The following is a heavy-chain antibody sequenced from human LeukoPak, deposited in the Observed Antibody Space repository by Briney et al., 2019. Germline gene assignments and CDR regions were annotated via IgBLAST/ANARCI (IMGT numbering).Heavy chain of an antibody. J-gene: IGHJ4*02. D-gene: IGHD6-13*01. CDR3: ARGVAAAAHFDY. CDR1: GDSISSYY. CDR2: IYTSGST. Sequence: SETLSLTCTVSGDSISSYYWSWLRQPDGKGPEWIGRIYTSGSTNYNPSLKSRVTMSVDTSKNQFSLKLSSVTAADTAVYYCARGVAAAAHFDYWGQGTLVTVSS. V-gene: IGHV4-4*07.